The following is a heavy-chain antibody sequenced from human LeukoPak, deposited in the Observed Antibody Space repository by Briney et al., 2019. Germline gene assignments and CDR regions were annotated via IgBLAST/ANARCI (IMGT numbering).Heavy chain of an antibody. J-gene: IGHJ3*02. CDR3: ARTFGSREGSSGWYDSAFDI. CDR1: IFPFSSYA. Sequence: GGSLRLSCAASIFPFSSYAMHWVRQAPGKGLEWVAVISYDGKNKYYADSVKGRFTISRDNSKNTLYLQMNSLRAEDTAVYYCARTFGSREGSSGWYDSAFDIWGQGTMVTVSS. D-gene: IGHD6-19*01. V-gene: IGHV3-30*04. CDR2: ISYDGKNK.